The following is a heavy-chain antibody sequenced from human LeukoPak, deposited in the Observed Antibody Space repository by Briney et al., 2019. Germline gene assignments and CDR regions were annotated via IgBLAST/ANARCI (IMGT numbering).Heavy chain of an antibody. CDR1: GFTVSSHY. CDR2: IYSGGST. Sequence: GGSLRLSCAASGFTVSSHYISWVRQAPGKGLEWVSVIYSGGSTYYADSVKGRFTISRDNSKNTLYLQMNSLRAEDTAVYYCARIPDSSGSLSAFDFWGQGALVTVSS. J-gene: IGHJ4*02. CDR3: ARIPDSSGSLSAFDF. V-gene: IGHV3-53*01. D-gene: IGHD3-22*01.